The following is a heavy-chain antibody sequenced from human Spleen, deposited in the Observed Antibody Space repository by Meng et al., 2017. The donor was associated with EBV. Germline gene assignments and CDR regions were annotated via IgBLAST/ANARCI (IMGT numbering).Heavy chain of an antibody. CDR2: IKPHDGSV. CDR1: GYTFTSYY. D-gene: IGHD3-10*01. J-gene: IGHJ4*02. V-gene: IGHV1-46*04. CDR3: ARLYGSGSYGDY. Sequence: QVHLVQSGAEVRKPGASVKVSCKASGYTFTSYYMHWVRQAPGQGLEWMGVIKPHDGSVNYAEHLQGRLTMTSDTSTSTFYMELSSLRSEDTAVYYCARLYGSGSYGDYWGQGTLVTVSS.